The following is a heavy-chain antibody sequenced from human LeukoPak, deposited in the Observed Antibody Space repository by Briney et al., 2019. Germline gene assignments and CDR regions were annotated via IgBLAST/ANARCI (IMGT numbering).Heavy chain of an antibody. Sequence: ASVKVSCKASGYTFTSYGISWVRQAPGQGLEWMGWISAYNGNTNYAQKLQGRVTTTTDTSTSTAYMELRSLRSDDTAVYYCASMSGYYPSYYFDYWGQGTLVTVSS. J-gene: IGHJ4*02. CDR3: ASMSGYYPSYYFDY. V-gene: IGHV1-18*01. CDR1: GYTFTSYG. CDR2: ISAYNGNT. D-gene: IGHD3-3*01.